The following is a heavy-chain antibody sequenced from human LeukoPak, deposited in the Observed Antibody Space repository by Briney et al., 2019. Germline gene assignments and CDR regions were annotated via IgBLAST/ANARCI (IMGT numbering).Heavy chain of an antibody. CDR3: ARDSSSWYSYYYYMDV. Sequence: ASVKVSCKASGYTFTGYYMHWVRQAPGQGLEWMGRINPNSGGTNYVQKFQGRVTMTRDTSISTAYMELSRLRSDDTAVYYCARDSSSWYSYYYYMDVWGKGTTVTVSS. D-gene: IGHD6-13*01. J-gene: IGHJ6*03. CDR2: INPNSGGT. CDR1: GYTFTGYY. V-gene: IGHV1-2*06.